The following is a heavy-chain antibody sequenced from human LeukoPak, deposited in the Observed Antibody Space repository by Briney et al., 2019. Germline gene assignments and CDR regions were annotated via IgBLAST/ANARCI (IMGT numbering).Heavy chain of an antibody. D-gene: IGHD2-2*01. V-gene: IGHV1-2*04. CDR3: ARNRYCSSTSCYWRRYNWFDP. CDR2: INPNSGGT. J-gene: IGHJ5*02. Sequence: VASVKVSCKASGYTFTGYYIHWVRQAPGQGLEWMGWINPNSGGTNYPQKFQDWVTMTRDTSTSTVYMELSSLRSEDTAVYYCARNRYCSSTSCYWRRYNWFDPWGQGTLVTVSS. CDR1: GYTFTGYY.